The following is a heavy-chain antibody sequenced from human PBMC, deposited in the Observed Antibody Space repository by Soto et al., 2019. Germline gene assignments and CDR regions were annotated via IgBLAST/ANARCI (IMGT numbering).Heavy chain of an antibody. CDR3: AKDRDGAAAGPTKFYGMDV. CDR2: ISGSGDST. V-gene: IGHV3-23*01. CDR1: GFTFSSYA. D-gene: IGHD6-13*01. Sequence: EVQLLESGGGLVQPGGSLRLSCAASGFTFSSYAMSWVRQAPGKGLEWVSVISGSGDSTYYADSVRGRFTISRDNSKNTLYLKMNTPTAEDTAVYYCAKDRDGAAAGPTKFYGMDVWGQGTTVTVSS. J-gene: IGHJ6*02.